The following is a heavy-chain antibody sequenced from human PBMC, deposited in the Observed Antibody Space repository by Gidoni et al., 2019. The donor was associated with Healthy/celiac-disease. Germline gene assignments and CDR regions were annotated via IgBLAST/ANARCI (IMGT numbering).Heavy chain of an antibody. V-gene: IGHV1-69*04. Sequence: PGQGLEWMGRIIPILGIANYAQKFQGRVTITADKSTSTAYMELSSLRSEDTAVYYCARASSGYIPEEPLWGQGTLVTVSS. D-gene: IGHD3-22*01. J-gene: IGHJ4*02. CDR2: IIPILGIA. CDR3: ARASSGYIPEEPL.